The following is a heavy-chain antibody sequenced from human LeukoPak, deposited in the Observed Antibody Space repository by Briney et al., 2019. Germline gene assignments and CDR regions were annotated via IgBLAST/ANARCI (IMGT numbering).Heavy chain of an antibody. V-gene: IGHV4-59*08. CDR1: GGSISGYY. CDR3: ARHLVGSSMDV. CDR2: IHYTGRT. Sequence: SETLFLTCTVSGGSISGYYWSWIRQPPGKTLEWIAHIHYTGRTTYNPSLQSRVTMSLDTSRNQFSLNLNSVSATDTAVYYCARHLVGSSMDVWGKGTTVTVSS. J-gene: IGHJ6*03. D-gene: IGHD3-10*01.